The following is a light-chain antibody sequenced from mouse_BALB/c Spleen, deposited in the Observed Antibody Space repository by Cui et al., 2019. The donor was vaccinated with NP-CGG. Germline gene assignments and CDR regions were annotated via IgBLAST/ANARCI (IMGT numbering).Light chain of an antibody. Sequence: QALLLQELALTTSPGETVTLTCRSSTGAVTTSNYANWVQEKPDHLFTGLIGGTNNRAPGVPARFSGSLIGDKAALTITGAQTEDEAIYFCALWYSNHWVFGGGTKLTVL. CDR3: ALWYSNHWV. CDR1: TGAVTTSNY. CDR2: GTN. V-gene: IGLV1*01. J-gene: IGLJ1*01.